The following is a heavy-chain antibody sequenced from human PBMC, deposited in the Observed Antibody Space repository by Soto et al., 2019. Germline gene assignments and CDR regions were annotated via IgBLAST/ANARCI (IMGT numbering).Heavy chain of an antibody. CDR1: GYTFTSYA. D-gene: IGHD2-15*01. J-gene: IGHJ5*02. CDR2: INAGNGDT. V-gene: IGHV1-3*01. Sequence: ASVKVSCKASGYTFTSYAMHWVRQAPGQRLEWMGWINAGNGDTKYSQKFQGRVTITRDTSASTAYMELSSLRSEDTAVYYCARVGCSGGSCYSVPWFDPWGQGTLVTVSS. CDR3: ARVGCSGGSCYSVPWFDP.